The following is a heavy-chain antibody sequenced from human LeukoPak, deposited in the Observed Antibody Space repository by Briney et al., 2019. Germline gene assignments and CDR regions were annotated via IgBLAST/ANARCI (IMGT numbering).Heavy chain of an antibody. D-gene: IGHD4-11*01. V-gene: IGHV3-30*03. Sequence: GGSLRLSCAASGFTFSSYGMHWVRQAPGKGLEWVAVISYDGSNKYYADSVKGRFTISRDNSKNTLYLQMNSLRAEDTAVYYCAREGMTTASFDPWGQGTLVTVSS. CDR1: GFTFSSYG. CDR3: AREGMTTASFDP. CDR2: ISYDGSNK. J-gene: IGHJ5*02.